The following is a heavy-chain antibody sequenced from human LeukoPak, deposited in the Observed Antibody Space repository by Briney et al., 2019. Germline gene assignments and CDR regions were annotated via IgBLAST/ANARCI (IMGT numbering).Heavy chain of an antibody. V-gene: IGHV3-23*01. Sequence: QAGGSLRLSCAASGFTFSSYAMSWVRQAPGKGLEWVSAISGSGGSTYYADSVKGRFTISRDNSKNTLYLQMNSLRAEDTAVYYCAKEAPHVWGSYRSTFDYWGQGTLVTVSS. CDR3: AKEAPHVWGSYRSTFDY. D-gene: IGHD3-16*02. CDR1: GFTFSSYA. J-gene: IGHJ4*02. CDR2: ISGSGGST.